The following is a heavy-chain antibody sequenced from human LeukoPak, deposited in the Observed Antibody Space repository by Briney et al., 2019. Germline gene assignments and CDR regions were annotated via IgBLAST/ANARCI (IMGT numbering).Heavy chain of an antibody. J-gene: IGHJ6*03. CDR1: GYTFTSYG. CDR2: INPNSGGT. D-gene: IGHD3-10*01. V-gene: IGHV1-2*02. CDR3: ARDRLITMVRGVRYYYYMDV. Sequence: ASVKVSCKASGYTFTSYGISWVRQAPGQGLEWMGWINPNSGGTNYAQKFQGRVTMTRDTSISTAYMELSRLRSDDTAVYYCARDRLITMVRGVRYYYYMDVWGKGTTVTVSS.